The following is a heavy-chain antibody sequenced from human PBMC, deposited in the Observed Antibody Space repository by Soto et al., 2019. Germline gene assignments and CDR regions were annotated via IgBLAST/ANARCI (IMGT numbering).Heavy chain of an antibody. CDR3: AGWAAYDSSGYYKY. CDR2: ISAYNGNT. J-gene: IGHJ4*02. Sequence: QVQLVQSGAEVKKPGASVKVSCKASGYTFTSYGISWVRQAPGQGLEWMGWISAYNGNTNYAQKLQGRVTMTTDTSTSTAYMERRSLRSADTAVYYCAGWAAYDSSGYYKYWGQGTLVTVSS. D-gene: IGHD3-22*01. CDR1: GYTFTSYG. V-gene: IGHV1-18*01.